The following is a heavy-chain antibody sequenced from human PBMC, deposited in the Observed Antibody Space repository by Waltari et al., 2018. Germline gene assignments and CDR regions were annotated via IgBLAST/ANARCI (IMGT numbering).Heavy chain of an antibody. CDR2: INHSGST. CDR1: GGSFSGYY. D-gene: IGHD1-26*01. V-gene: IGHV4-34*01. Sequence: QVQLQQWGAGLLKPSETLSLTCAVHGGSFSGYYRSGTRQPPGKGLEWIGEINHSGSTNYNPSLKSRVTISVDTSKNQFSLKLSSVTAADTAVYYCARGGWENDAFDIWGQGTMVTVSS. J-gene: IGHJ3*02. CDR3: ARGGWENDAFDI.